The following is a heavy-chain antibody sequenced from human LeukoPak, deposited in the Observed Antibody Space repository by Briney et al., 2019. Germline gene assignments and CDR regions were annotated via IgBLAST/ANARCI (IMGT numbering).Heavy chain of an antibody. J-gene: IGHJ3*02. D-gene: IGHD5-12*01. CDR2: IYYSGST. Sequence: SETLSLTCTVSGGSISSYHWSWLRQPPGKGLQWIGFIYYSGSTNYNPSLKSRVTISLDTSKNQFSLRVSSVTSADTAVYYCARGNSGYDYAFDIWGQGTMVTVSS. CDR1: GGSISSYH. CDR3: ARGNSGYDYAFDI. V-gene: IGHV4-59*01.